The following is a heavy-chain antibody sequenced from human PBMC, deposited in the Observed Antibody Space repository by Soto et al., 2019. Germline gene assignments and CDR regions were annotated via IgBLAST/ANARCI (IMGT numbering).Heavy chain of an antibody. CDR2: IYYRGNA. CDR1: DDSINSDKYY. D-gene: IGHD3-9*01. V-gene: IGHV4-39*01. CDR3: ARLEGLATISYYFDF. J-gene: IGHJ4*02. Sequence: QLQLQESGPGLVKPSETLSLTCSVSDDSINSDKYYWGWIRQPPGKGLEWVGSIYYRGNAHYNPSLQTRVTIALDNSKSQFALKLNSVTAADSAVYFCARLEGLATISYYFDFWCPGALVTVSS.